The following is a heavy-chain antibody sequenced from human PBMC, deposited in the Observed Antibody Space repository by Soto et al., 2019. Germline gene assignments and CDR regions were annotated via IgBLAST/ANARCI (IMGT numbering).Heavy chain of an antibody. CDR2: MNPNSGNT. J-gene: IGHJ6*03. D-gene: IGHD3-10*01. Sequence: ASVKVSCKASGYTFTSYDINWVRQATGQGLEWMGWMNPNSGNTGYAQKFQGRVTMTRNTSISTAYMELSSLRSEDTAVYYCARGQGMVRGPYQHYYYMDVWGKGTTVTVSS. V-gene: IGHV1-8*01. CDR3: ARGQGMVRGPYQHYYYMDV. CDR1: GYTFTSYD.